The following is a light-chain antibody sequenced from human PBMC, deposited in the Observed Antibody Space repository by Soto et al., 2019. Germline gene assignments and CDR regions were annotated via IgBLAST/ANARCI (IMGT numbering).Light chain of an antibody. V-gene: IGKV3-20*01. CDR3: QQYNSYS. CDR2: GAS. J-gene: IGKJ1*01. Sequence: SVLTQSPGTLSLSPGERATRACRASQSVSNNYLAWYQQKPGQAPRLLIYGASNRATGIPDRFSGSGSGTDFTLTISSLQPDDFATYYCQQYNSYSFGQGTKVDLK. CDR1: QSVSNNY.